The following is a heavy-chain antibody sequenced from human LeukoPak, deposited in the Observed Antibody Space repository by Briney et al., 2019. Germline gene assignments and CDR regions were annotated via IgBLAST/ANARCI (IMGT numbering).Heavy chain of an antibody. CDR1: GFTFSSYG. D-gene: IGHD1-1*01. CDR2: ISYDGSNK. J-gene: IGHJ4*02. V-gene: IGHV3-30*03. CDR3: ARDNSRNDLEY. Sequence: PGGSLRLSYAASGFTFSSYGMHWVRQAPGKGLEWVAVISYDGSNKYYADSVKGRFTISRDNAKNSLYLQINSLRADDTAVYYCARDNSRNDLEYWGQGTLVTVSS.